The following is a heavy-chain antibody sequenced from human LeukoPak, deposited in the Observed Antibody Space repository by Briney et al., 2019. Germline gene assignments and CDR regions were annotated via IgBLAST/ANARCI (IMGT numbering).Heavy chain of an antibody. V-gene: IGHV3-23*01. J-gene: IGHJ6*02. CDR1: GFTFSSFG. D-gene: IGHD4-4*01. CDR3: AKDLSSNYYYYYGMDV. Sequence: GGSLRLSCAVSGFTFSSFGMNWVRQAPGKGLEWVSVISGTGGTTDYADSVKGRFTISRGNSKNTLYLQMNSLRAEDTAVYYCAKDLSSNYYYYYGMDVWGQGTTVTVSS. CDR2: ISGTGGTT.